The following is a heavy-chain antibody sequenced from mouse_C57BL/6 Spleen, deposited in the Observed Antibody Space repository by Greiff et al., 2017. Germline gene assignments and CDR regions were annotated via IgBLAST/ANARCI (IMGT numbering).Heavy chain of an antibody. CDR1: GYTFTSYW. CDR3: ASGTVFAY. V-gene: IGHV1-69*01. CDR2: IDPSDSYT. Sequence: QVQLKQPGAELVMPGASVKLSCKASGYTFTSYWMHWVKQRPGQGLEWIGEIDPSDSYTNYNQKFKGKSTLTVDKSSSTAYMQLSSLTSEDSAVYYCASGTVFAYWGQGTLVTVSA. J-gene: IGHJ3*01. D-gene: IGHD4-1*01.